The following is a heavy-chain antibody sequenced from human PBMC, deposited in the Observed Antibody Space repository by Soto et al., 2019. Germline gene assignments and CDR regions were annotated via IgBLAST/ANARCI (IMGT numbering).Heavy chain of an antibody. CDR1: GFTFSSYS. CDR3: ARDWHSSSWYFGNWFDP. D-gene: IGHD6-13*01. V-gene: IGHV3-21*01. Sequence: LRLSCAASGFTFSSYSMNWVRQAPGKGLEWVSSISSSSSYIYYADSVKGRFTISRDNAKNSLYLQMNSLRAEDTAVYYCARDWHSSSWYFGNWFDPWGQGTLVTVSS. CDR2: ISSSSSYI. J-gene: IGHJ5*02.